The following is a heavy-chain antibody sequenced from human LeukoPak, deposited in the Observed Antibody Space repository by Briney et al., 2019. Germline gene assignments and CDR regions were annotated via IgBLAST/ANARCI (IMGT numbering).Heavy chain of an antibody. J-gene: IGHJ1*01. CDR1: GFTFSSYA. CDR2: ISYDGSYQ. V-gene: IGHV3-30*18. Sequence: QPGRSLRLSCAASGFTFSSYAMYWVRQAPGKGLEWVALISYDGSYQYSADSVRGRFTISRDNSRNSLYLQMNSLRAEDTAVYYCAKEGLTTVVTPVDYFQHWGQGTLVTVSS. D-gene: IGHD4-23*01. CDR3: AKEGLTTVVTPVDYFQH.